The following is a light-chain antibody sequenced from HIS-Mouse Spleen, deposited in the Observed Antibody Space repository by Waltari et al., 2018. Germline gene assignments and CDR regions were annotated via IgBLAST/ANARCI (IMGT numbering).Light chain of an antibody. V-gene: IGLV2-14*03. CDR3: SSYTSSSTLRV. Sequence: HSALPQPASLSASAGQSITVSSTQTGCAVDCEHYVSAYQQHPGNAPKLMIYDVSNRPSGVSNRFSGSKSGNTASLTISGLQAEDEADYYCSSYTSSSTLRVFGGGTKLTVL. CDR2: DVS. CDR1: GCAVDCEHY. J-gene: IGLJ3*02.